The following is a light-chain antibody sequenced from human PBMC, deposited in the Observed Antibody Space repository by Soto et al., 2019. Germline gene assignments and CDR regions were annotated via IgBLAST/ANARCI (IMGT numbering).Light chain of an antibody. CDR1: GNYIESYNL. V-gene: IGLV2-23*01. CDR3: CSYVGDTTLV. Sequence: QSALTQPASVSGSPGQSITLSCTGSGNYIESYNLISWYQQHPGKAPKLIIYEDTQRPSGVSHRFSASESGNTASLTISGLQAGDEADYYCCSYVGDTTLVFGGGTKLTVL. CDR2: EDT. J-gene: IGLJ2*01.